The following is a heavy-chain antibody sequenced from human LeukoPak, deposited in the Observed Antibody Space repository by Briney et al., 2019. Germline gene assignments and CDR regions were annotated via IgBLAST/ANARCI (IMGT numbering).Heavy chain of an antibody. J-gene: IGHJ4*02. D-gene: IGHD5-24*01. V-gene: IGHV1-2*02. Sequence: ASVKVSCRASGYTFTAYYIHWVRQAPGQGLEWVGWVNPKSGGTNSAQEFQGRLTMTRDTSISTAYMELSRLRSDDTAVYYCARDMASRDGYTPAGYWGQGTLVTVSS. CDR1: GYTFTAYY. CDR3: ARDMASRDGYTPAGY. CDR2: VNPKSGGT.